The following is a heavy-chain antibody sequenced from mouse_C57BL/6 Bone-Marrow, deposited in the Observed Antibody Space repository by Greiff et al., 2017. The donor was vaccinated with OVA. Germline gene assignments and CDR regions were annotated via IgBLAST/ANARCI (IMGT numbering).Heavy chain of an antibody. Sequence: EVKLVESEGGLVQPGSSMKLSCTASGFTFSDYYMAWVRQVPEKGLEWVANINYDGSSTYYLDSLKSRFIISRDNAKNILYLQMSSLKSEDTATYYCARGGTTVVADVWGTGTTVTVSS. J-gene: IGHJ1*03. CDR3: ARGGTTVVADV. CDR1: GFTFSDYY. CDR2: INYDGSST. V-gene: IGHV5-16*01. D-gene: IGHD1-1*01.